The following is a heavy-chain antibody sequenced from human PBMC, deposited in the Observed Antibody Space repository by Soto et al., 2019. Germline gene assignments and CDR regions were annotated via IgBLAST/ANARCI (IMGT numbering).Heavy chain of an antibody. J-gene: IGHJ4*02. CDR2: ISSTTNYI. CDR3: ARESEDLTSNFDY. CDR1: GFTFTRYS. V-gene: IGHV3-21*01. Sequence: SLRLSCAASGFTFTRYSMNWVRQAPGKGLEWVSSISSTTNYIYYADSMKGRFTVSRDNAKNSVYLEMNSLSAEDTAVYYCARESEDLTSNFDYWGQGTLVTVSS.